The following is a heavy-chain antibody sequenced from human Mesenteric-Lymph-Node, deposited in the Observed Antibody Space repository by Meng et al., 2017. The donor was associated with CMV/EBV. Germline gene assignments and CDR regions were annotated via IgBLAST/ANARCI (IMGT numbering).Heavy chain of an antibody. Sequence: SETLSLTCTVSDDSVSSGNYYWSWIRQPPGRGLEWIGYIHYRGSTNYNPSLKSRVTISVDTSKNQFSLKLSSVTAADTAMYYCARQSRTSVPDARLNWFDPWGQGALVTVSS. CDR3: ARQSRTSVPDARLNWFDP. D-gene: IGHD2-2*01. V-gene: IGHV4-61*01. J-gene: IGHJ5*02. CDR1: DDSVSSGNYY. CDR2: IHYRGST.